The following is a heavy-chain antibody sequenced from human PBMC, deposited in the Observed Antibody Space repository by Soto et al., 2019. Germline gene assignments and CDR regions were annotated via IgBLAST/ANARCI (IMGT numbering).Heavy chain of an antibody. J-gene: IGHJ6*02. Sequence: GASVKVSCKASGYTFTSYYMHWVRQAPGQGLGWMGIINPSGGSTSYAQKFQGRVTMTRDTSTSTVYMELSSLRSEDTAVYYCARDQAGSITIFGVVTERYYYYYGIAVWGQGTTVTVSS. CDR2: INPSGGST. CDR3: ARDQAGSITIFGVVTERYYYYYGIAV. D-gene: IGHD3-3*01. V-gene: IGHV1-46*01. CDR1: GYTFTSYY.